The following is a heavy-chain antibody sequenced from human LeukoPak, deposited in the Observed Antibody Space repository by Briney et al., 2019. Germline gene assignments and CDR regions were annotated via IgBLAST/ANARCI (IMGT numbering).Heavy chain of an antibody. V-gene: IGHV3-66*02. Sequence: PGGSLRLPCAASGINVTTNYMTWIRQAPGKGLEWVSLIYGDNAAYYAESVRGRFIISRDNLKNTLFLQMNSLRPEDTALYYCVSSTGQQFIPYDYWGHGTHVTVSS. J-gene: IGHJ4*01. CDR3: VSSTGQQFIPYDY. CDR1: GINVTTNY. D-gene: IGHD6-13*01. CDR2: IYGDNAA.